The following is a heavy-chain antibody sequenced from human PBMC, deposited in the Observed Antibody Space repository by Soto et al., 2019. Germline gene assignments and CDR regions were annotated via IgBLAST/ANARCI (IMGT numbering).Heavy chain of an antibody. D-gene: IGHD1-7*01. J-gene: IGHJ5*02. CDR2: ITGSGFKK. V-gene: IGHV3-23*01. Sequence: EVVLLESGGGLEQPGGSLRLSCAASGFIFENFGMRWLRQAPGTGLDLISSITGSGFKKYYADSVSGRFTISRDNSQSTVYLDLNTLSAADTAVYPCAQTQGVELGPRATVAWFDPWGQGSVVTVSA. CDR1: GFIFENFG. CDR3: AQTQGVELGPRATVAWFDP.